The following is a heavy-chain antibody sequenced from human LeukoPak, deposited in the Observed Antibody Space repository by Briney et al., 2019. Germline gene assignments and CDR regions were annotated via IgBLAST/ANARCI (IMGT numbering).Heavy chain of an antibody. CDR3: AKDLDPMVQGVNVGYYFDY. CDR2: IYYSGST. Sequence: PSETLSLTCTVSGGSISSYYWSWIRQPPGKGLEWIGYIYYSGSTNYNPSLKSRVTISVDTSKNQFSLKLSSVTAADTAVYYCAKDLDPMVQGVNVGYYFDYWGQGTLVTVSS. D-gene: IGHD3-10*01. J-gene: IGHJ4*02. CDR1: GGSISSYY. V-gene: IGHV4-59*12.